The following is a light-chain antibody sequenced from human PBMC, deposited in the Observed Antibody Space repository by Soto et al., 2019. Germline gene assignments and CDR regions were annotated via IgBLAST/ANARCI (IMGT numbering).Light chain of an antibody. CDR1: SSNIGSNY. CDR3: AAWDDSLSGYV. CDR2: RSN. J-gene: IGLJ1*01. Sequence: QSVLTQPPSTSGTPGQRVTISCSGSSSNIGSNYVYWYQQFPGMAPKLLIYRSNQRPSGVPDRFSGSKSGTSVSLAISGLRSEDEADYYCAAWDDSLSGYVFGTGTKLTVL. V-gene: IGLV1-47*01.